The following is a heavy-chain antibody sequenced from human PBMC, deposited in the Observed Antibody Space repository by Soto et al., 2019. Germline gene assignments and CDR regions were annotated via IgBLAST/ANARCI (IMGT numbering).Heavy chain of an antibody. CDR2: IKSKTDGGTT. Sequence: GGSLRLSCAASGFTFSNAWMSWVRQAPGKGLEWVGRIKSKTDGGTTDYAAPVKGRFTISRDDSKNTLYLQMNSLKTEDTAVYYCTAQTESQYEGYYYYGMDVWGQGTTVTVSS. D-gene: IGHD2-8*01. CDR1: GFTFSNAW. J-gene: IGHJ6*02. CDR3: TAQTESQYEGYYYYGMDV. V-gene: IGHV3-15*01.